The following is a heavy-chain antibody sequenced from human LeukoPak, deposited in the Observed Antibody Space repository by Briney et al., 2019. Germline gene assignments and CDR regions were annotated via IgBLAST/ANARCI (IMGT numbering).Heavy chain of an antibody. CDR3: ARVSRAVYDYGDYWHAFDI. CDR2: INPNSGGT. J-gene: IGHJ3*02. CDR1: GYIFTSYA. D-gene: IGHD4-17*01. Sequence: ASVKVSCKASGYIFTSYAMNWVRQAPGQGLEWMGWINPNSGGTNYAQKFQGWVTMTRDTSISTAYMELSRLRSDDTAVYYCARVSRAVYDYGDYWHAFDIWGQGTMVTVSS. V-gene: IGHV1-2*04.